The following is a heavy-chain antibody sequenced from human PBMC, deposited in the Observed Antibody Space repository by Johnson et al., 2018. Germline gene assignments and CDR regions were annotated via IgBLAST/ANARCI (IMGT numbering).Heavy chain of an antibody. CDR2: ISYDGSNK. CDR1: GFTFSSYG. V-gene: IGHV3-30*18. Sequence: QVQLVQSGGGVVQPGRSLRLSCAASGFTFSSYGMHWVRQAPGKGLEWVAVISYDGSNKCYADSVKGRFTISRDNSKNTLYLQMNSPRAEDTAVYYCAKEDAGWQGAFDIWGQGTMVTVSS. D-gene: IGHD6-19*01. J-gene: IGHJ3*02. CDR3: AKEDAGWQGAFDI.